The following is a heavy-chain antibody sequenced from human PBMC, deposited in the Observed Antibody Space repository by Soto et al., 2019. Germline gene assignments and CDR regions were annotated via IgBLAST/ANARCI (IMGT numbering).Heavy chain of an antibody. Sequence: LSLTCTVSGGSISSSSYYWGWIRQPPGKGLEWIGSIYYSGSTYHNPSLKSRVTISVDTSKNQFSLKLSSVTAADTAVYYCARRPPYYDFWSGNWFDPWGQGALVTVSS. CDR3: ARRPPYYDFWSGNWFDP. CDR1: GGSISSSSYY. CDR2: IYYSGST. V-gene: IGHV4-39*01. D-gene: IGHD3-3*01. J-gene: IGHJ5*02.